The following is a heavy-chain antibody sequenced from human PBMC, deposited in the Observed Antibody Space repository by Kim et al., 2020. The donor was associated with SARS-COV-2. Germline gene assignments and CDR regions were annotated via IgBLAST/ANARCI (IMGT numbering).Heavy chain of an antibody. Sequence: SETLSLTCTVSGYSISSGYYWGWIRQPPGKGLEWIGSIYHSGSTYYNPSLKSRVTISVDTSKNQFSLKLSSVTAADTAVYYCARDAVRGSSGNWFDPWGQGTLVTVSS. CDR2: IYHSGST. V-gene: IGHV4-38-2*02. CDR3: ARDAVRGSSGNWFDP. CDR1: GYSISSGYY. J-gene: IGHJ5*02. D-gene: IGHD3-22*01.